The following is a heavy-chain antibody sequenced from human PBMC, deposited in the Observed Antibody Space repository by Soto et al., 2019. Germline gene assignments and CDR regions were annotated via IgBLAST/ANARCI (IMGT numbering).Heavy chain of an antibody. J-gene: IGHJ4*02. CDR2: MNPNSGNT. Sequence: ASVKVSCKASGYTFTSYDINWVRQATGQGLEWMGWMNPNSGNTGYAQKFQGRVTMTRNTSISTAYMELSSLRSEDTAVYYCAKDSPITIFGVVMNWGQGTLVTVSS. CDR1: GYTFTSYD. V-gene: IGHV1-8*01. D-gene: IGHD3-3*01. CDR3: AKDSPITIFGVVMN.